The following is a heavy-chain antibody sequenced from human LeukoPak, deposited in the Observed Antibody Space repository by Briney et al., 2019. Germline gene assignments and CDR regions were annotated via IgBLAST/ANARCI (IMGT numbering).Heavy chain of an antibody. J-gene: IGHJ5*02. V-gene: IGHV1-69*13. CDR3: ARARDGGYCSSTSCGRFDP. CDR2: IIPIFGTA. D-gene: IGHD2-2*01. CDR1: GYTFTSYE. Sequence: GASVKVSCKASGYTFTSYEINWVRQATGQGLEWMGGIIPIFGTANYAQKFQGRVTITADESTSTAYMELSSLRSEDTAVYYCARARDGGYCSSTSCGRFDPWGQGTLVTVSS.